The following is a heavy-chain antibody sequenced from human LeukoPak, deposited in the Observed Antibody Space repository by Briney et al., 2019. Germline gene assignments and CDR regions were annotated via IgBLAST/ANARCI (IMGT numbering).Heavy chain of an antibody. J-gene: IGHJ4*02. CDR2: ISGSGGST. D-gene: IGHD2-21*02. CDR3: AKDDRAYCGGDCCSDY. CDR1: GFTFSSYA. Sequence: GGSLRLSCAASGFTFSSYAMSWVRQAPGKGLEWVSAISGSGGSTYYADSVKGRFTISRDNSKNTLYLQMNSLRAEDTAVYYCAKDDRAYCGGDCCSDYWGQGTLVTVSS. V-gene: IGHV3-23*01.